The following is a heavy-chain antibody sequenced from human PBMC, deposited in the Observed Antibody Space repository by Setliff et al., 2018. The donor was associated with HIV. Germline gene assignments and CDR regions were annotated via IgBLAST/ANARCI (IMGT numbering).Heavy chain of an antibody. CDR3: ARDLNVWIGSLWFDP. J-gene: IGHJ5*02. CDR2: IIPILGIA. CDR1: GGTFSSYA. V-gene: IGHV1-69*10. Sequence: ASVKVSCKASGGTFSSYAISWVRQAPGQGLEWMGGIIPILGIANYAQKFQGRVTITADKSTSTAYMELSSLRSEDTAVYYCARDLNVWIGSLWFDPWGQGTLVTVSS. D-gene: IGHD3-16*01.